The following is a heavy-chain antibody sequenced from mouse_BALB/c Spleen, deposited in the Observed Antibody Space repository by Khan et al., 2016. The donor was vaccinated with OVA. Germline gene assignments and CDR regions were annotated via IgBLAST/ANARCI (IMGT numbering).Heavy chain of an antibody. J-gene: IGHJ3*01. D-gene: IGHD2-1*01. V-gene: IGHV1-54*01. CDR2: INPGSGNT. Sequence: QVQLKQSGAELVRPGTSVKVSCKASGYAFSDYLIEWVKQRPGQGLEWIGVINPGSGNTNYNEKFQGKATLTADKSSSTAYMQLSSLTSDDSAVYFCARGRYGTLAYWGQGTPVTVSA. CDR1: GYAFSDYL. CDR3: ARGRYGTLAY.